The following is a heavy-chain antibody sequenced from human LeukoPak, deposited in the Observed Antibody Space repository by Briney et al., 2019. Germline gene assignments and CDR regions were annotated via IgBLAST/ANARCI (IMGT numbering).Heavy chain of an antibody. J-gene: IGHJ6*03. V-gene: IGHV1-18*01. CDR3: ARGGLTIFGVVNYMDV. CDR2: INTYNGNR. Sequence: ASVKVSCKASGYTFTSYGVSWVRQAPGQGLEWMGWINTYNGNRHYAQKFQGRVTMTTDTSTSTAYMELRSLRSDDTALYYCARGGLTIFGVVNYMDVWGKGTTVTVSS. CDR1: GYTFTSYG. D-gene: IGHD3-3*01.